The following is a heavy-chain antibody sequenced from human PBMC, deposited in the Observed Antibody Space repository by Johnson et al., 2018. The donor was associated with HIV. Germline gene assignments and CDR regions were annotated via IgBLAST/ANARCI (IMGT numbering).Heavy chain of an antibody. J-gene: IGHJ3*02. V-gene: IGHV3-11*04. Sequence: QVQLVESGGGLVKPGGSLRLSCTASGFSFGDYYMSWIRQAPGKGLEWVSYISSSGSTIYYADSVKGRFTISRDNYKNTLYLQMNSLRAEDTAVYYCARETLGYCSSTSCYAFDIWGQGTMVTVSS. CDR2: ISSSGSTI. D-gene: IGHD2-2*01. CDR3: ARETLGYCSSTSCYAFDI. CDR1: GFSFGDYY.